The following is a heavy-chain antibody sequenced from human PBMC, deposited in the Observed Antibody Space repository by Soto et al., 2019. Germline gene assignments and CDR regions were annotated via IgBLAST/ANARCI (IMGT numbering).Heavy chain of an antibody. V-gene: IGHV4-59*01. CDR1: GGSISSYY. D-gene: IGHD3-22*01. CDR3: ASHYYDTSGYYLGFDY. J-gene: IGHJ4*02. Sequence: PSETLSLTCTVSGGSISSYYWSWIRQPPGKGREWIGYIYYSGSTNYNPSLKSRVTISVDTSKNQFSLKLSSVTAADTAVYYCASHYYDTSGYYLGFDYWGQGTLVTVSS. CDR2: IYYSGST.